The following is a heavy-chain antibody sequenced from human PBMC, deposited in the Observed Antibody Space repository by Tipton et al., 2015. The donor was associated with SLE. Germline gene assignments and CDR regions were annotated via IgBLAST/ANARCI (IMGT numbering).Heavy chain of an antibody. V-gene: IGHV3-30-3*01. CDR1: GFMFRNSA. J-gene: IGHJ4*02. Sequence: SLRLSCAASGFMFRNSALHWVRQAPGKGLEWLAVISDDGSQKFYADSVKGRFTIFRDNSRDTLYLQMNTLRDEDRAVYYCARDGGSRGGFDCWGQGTLVTVSS. CDR3: ARDGGSRGGFDC. D-gene: IGHD1-26*01. CDR2: ISDDGSQK.